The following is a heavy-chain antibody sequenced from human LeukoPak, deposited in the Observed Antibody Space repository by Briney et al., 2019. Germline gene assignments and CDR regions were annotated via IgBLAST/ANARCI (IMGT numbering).Heavy chain of an antibody. V-gene: IGHV3-66*01. CDR2: IYSGGST. J-gene: IGHJ4*02. CDR3: ARDEPSPDSTDLDY. D-gene: IGHD2/OR15-2a*01. Sequence: GGSLRLSCAASGLTVSSNYMTWVRQAPGKGLEWVSVIYSGGSTYYADSVKGRFTISRDNSKNTLYLQMNSLRAEDTAVYYCARDEPSPDSTDLDYWGQGTLVTVSS. CDR1: GLTVSSNY.